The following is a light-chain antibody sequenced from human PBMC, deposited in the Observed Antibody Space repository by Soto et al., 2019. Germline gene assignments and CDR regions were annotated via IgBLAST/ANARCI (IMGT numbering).Light chain of an antibody. CDR1: SSNIGINS. V-gene: IGLV1-51*01. Sequence: QSVLTQPPSVSAAPGQRVTISCSGSSSNIGINSVSWYQQLPGTAPRLLIYDNDKRFPGIPDRISGSKSGTSATLGFTGLQPGDEADYYCGAWDGSQGIVILGGGTKLTV. CDR3: GAWDGSQGIVI. CDR2: DND. J-gene: IGLJ2*01.